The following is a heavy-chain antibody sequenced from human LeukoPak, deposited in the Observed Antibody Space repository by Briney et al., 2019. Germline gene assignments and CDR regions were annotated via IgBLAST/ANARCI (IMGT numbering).Heavy chain of an antibody. D-gene: IGHD3-22*01. Sequence: PGRSLRLSCADSGFTFSSYGMHWGRQAPGKRLEWVAVISHDGSNKYYADAVKGRFTISRDNSKNTLYLQMNSLRAEDTAVYYCARSAYYYDSRGYHNYYYYGMDVWGQGTTVTVSS. CDR3: ARSAYYYDSRGYHNYYYYGMDV. CDR2: ISHDGSNK. J-gene: IGHJ6*02. V-gene: IGHV3-30*03. CDR1: GFTFSSYG.